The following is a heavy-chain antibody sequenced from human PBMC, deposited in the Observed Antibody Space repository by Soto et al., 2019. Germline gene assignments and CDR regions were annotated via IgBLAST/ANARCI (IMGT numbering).Heavy chain of an antibody. CDR1: VFTFSSYS. CDR3: ARGRTTVTAQAYSYYGMEV. V-gene: IGHV3-21*01. D-gene: IGHD4-17*01. CDR2: ISSSSSYI. J-gene: IGHJ6*02. Sequence: VGSLRLSCASSVFTFSSYSMNCVRHSPGKWLEWVSSISSSSSYIYYADSVKGRFTISRDNAKNSLYLQMNSLRAEDTAVYYCARGRTTVTAQAYSYYGMEVWGQGTTVRVSS.